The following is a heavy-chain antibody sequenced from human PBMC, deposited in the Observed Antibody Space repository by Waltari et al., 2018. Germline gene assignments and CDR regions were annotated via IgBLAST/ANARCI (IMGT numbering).Heavy chain of an antibody. CDR3: VREKGGLGGWFDP. Sequence: QVHLQASGPALVKPSATLSLTCTVSGSSISVFYWSWIRQPAGKGLEWVGRASASGSTNYNPSLKSRITMAADKSRNQFSLTLTDVTAADTAMYYCVREKGGLGGWFDPWGQGIQVAVSS. CDR2: ASASGST. D-gene: IGHD2-15*01. CDR1: GSSISVFY. J-gene: IGHJ5*02. V-gene: IGHV4-4*07.